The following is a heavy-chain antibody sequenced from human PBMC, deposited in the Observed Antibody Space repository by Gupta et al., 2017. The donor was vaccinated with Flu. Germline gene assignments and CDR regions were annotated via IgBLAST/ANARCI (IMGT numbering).Heavy chain of an antibody. J-gene: IGHJ5*02. CDR2: IKSDESSA. Sequence: HWVRQAPGKGLVWVSRIKSDESSASYADSVKGRFTISRDNAKNTLYLQMTSLRAEATAVYYCARDGAGDCSGGSCYSWFDPWVQGTLVTVSS. D-gene: IGHD2-15*01. CDR3: ARDGAGDCSGGSCYSWFDP. V-gene: IGHV3-74*01.